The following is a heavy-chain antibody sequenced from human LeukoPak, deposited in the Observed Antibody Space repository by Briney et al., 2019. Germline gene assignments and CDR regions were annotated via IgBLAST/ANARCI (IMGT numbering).Heavy chain of an antibody. CDR3: ATSHDSAGND. CDR1: GFAFSDFW. V-gene: IGHV3-7*01. J-gene: IGHJ4*02. CDR2: IRHDGNAK. D-gene: IGHD2-15*01. Sequence: GGSLRLSCAASGFAFSDFWMSWVRQAPGKGLEWVANIRHDGNAKNYVPSVRGRFTISRDDAKNSLYLQMNSLTVEDTAVYCCATSHDSAGNDWGQGTLVTVSS.